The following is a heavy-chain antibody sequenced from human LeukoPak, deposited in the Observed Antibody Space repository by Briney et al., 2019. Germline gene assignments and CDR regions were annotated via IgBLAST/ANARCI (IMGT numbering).Heavy chain of an antibody. CDR2: INPNSGGT. V-gene: IGHV1-2*02. CDR3: ARDQYYDILTGSQGY. D-gene: IGHD3-9*01. CDR1: GYTFTGYY. J-gene: IGHJ4*02. Sequence: ASVKVSCKASGYTFTGYYMHWVRQAPGQGLEWMGWINPNSGGTNYAQKFQGRVTMTRDTSISTAYMELSRLRSDDTAVYYCARDQYYDILTGSQGYWGQGTLVTVPS.